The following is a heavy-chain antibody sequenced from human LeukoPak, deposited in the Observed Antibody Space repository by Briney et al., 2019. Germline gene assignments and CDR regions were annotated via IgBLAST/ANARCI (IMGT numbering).Heavy chain of an antibody. CDR1: GFTFSSYS. D-gene: IGHD3-22*01. J-gene: IGHJ4*02. CDR2: ISSSSSYI. CDR3: ARGIAYYDSSGYYLDY. Sequence: PGGSLRLSCAASGFTFSSYSMNWVRQAPGKGLEWVSYISSSSSYIYYADSVKGRFTISRDNAKNSLYLQMNSLRAEDTAVYYCARGIAYYDSSGYYLDYWGQGTLVTVSS. V-gene: IGHV3-21*05.